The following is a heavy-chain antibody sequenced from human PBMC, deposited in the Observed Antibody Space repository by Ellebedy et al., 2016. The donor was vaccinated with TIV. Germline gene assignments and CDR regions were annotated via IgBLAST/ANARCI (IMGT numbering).Heavy chain of an antibody. J-gene: IGHJ3*02. CDR1: GFTFANYA. D-gene: IGHD5-24*01. V-gene: IGHV3-23*01. CDR3: VRDRNYPNDVFDI. Sequence: GGSLRLSXLASGFTFANYAMGWVRQAPGRGSEWVPTITDDVRTTWYADSVKGSFTISRNNSRSSLSLQMNSLRAEDTAPYYCVRDRNYPNDVFDIWGQGTMVAVSS. CDR2: ITDDVRTT.